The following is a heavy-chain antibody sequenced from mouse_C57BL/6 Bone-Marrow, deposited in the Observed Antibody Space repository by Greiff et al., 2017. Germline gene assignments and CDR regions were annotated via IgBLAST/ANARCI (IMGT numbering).Heavy chain of an antibody. J-gene: IGHJ3*01. CDR3: ARGGLYDGYRFAY. D-gene: IGHD2-3*01. Sequence: QVQLQQPGAELVKPGASVKLSCKASGYTFTSYWMQWVKQRPGQGLEWIGEIDPSDSYTNYNQKFKGKATLTVDTSSSTAYMQLSSLTSADSAVYYCARGGLYDGYRFAYWGQGTLVTVSA. CDR1: GYTFTSYW. V-gene: IGHV1-50*01. CDR2: IDPSDSYT.